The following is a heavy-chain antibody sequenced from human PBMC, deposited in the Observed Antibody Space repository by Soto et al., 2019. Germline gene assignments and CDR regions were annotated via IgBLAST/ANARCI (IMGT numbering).Heavy chain of an antibody. CDR3: ARDRREGPRGHLLDY. Sequence: EVQLVESGGGLVQPGGSLRLSCAASGFTFSSYAMHWVRQAPGKGLEYVSAISSNGGSTYYANSVKGRFTISRDNSKNTLYLQMGSLRAEDMAVYYCARDRREGPRGHLLDYWGQGTLVTVSS. CDR2: ISSNGGST. CDR1: GFTFSSYA. J-gene: IGHJ4*02. D-gene: IGHD6-6*01. V-gene: IGHV3-64*01.